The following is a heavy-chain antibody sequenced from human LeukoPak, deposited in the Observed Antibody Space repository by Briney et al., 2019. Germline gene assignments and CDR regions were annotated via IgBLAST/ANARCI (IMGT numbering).Heavy chain of an antibody. CDR3: ARGHYTKDIVVVVAATRMYYYYYMDV. V-gene: IGHV1-24*01. CDR1: GYTLTELS. J-gene: IGHJ6*03. CDR2: FDPEEGET. Sequence: ASVKVSCKVSGYTLTELSMHWVRQAPGKGLEWMGGFDPEEGETIYAQKFQGRVTMTEDTSTDTVYMELSSLRSEDTAVYYCARGHYTKDIVVVVAATRMYYYYYMDVWGKGTTVTVSS. D-gene: IGHD2-15*01.